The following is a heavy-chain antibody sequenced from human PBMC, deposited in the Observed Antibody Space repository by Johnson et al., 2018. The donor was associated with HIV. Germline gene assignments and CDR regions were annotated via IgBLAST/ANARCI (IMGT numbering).Heavy chain of an antibody. D-gene: IGHD3-22*01. CDR1: GFSFSIYW. CDR2: INQDGSEM. J-gene: IGHJ3*02. V-gene: IGHV3-7*01. CDR3: ARDLGSGYNDAFDI. Sequence: VHLVESGGGLVQPGGSLRLSCGGSGFSFSIYWLTWVRQAPGKGLEWVANINQDGSEMYYVDSVKGRFTISRDNAKNLLYLQMNSLRAGDTAVYYCARDLGSGYNDAFDIWGQGTMVTISS.